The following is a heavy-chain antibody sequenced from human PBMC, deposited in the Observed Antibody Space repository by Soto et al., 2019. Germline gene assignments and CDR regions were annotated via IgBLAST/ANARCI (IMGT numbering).Heavy chain of an antibody. J-gene: IGHJ4*02. V-gene: IGHV4-59*01. Sequence: SETLSLTCTVSGGSISSYYRSWIRQPPGKGLEWIGYIYYSGSTNYNPSLKSRVTISVDTSKNQFSLKLSSVTAADTAVYYCARDLLGNSGYEGGFVYWGPGTLVTVSS. D-gene: IGHD5-12*01. CDR3: ARDLLGNSGYEGGFVY. CDR1: GGSISSYY. CDR2: IYYSGST.